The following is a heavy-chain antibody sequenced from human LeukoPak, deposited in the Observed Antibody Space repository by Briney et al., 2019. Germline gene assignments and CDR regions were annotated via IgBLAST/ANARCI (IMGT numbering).Heavy chain of an antibody. J-gene: IGHJ4*02. D-gene: IGHD6-19*01. CDR2: INHSGST. Sequence: PSETLSLTCAVYGGSLSGYYWSWIRQPPGKGLEWIGEINHSGSTNYNPSLKSRVTISVDTSKNQFSLKLSSVTAADTAVYYCARRETVAAPYFDYWGQGTLVTVSS. V-gene: IGHV4-34*01. CDR1: GGSLSGYY. CDR3: ARRETVAAPYFDY.